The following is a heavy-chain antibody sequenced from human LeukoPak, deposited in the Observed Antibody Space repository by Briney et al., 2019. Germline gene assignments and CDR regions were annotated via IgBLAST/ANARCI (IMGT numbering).Heavy chain of an antibody. V-gene: IGHV3-49*04. CDR2: IINKAYGGTT. CDR1: GFTFGDYA. CDR3: TRDNDYQLLYMDV. J-gene: IGHJ6*03. D-gene: IGHD2-2*01. Sequence: GGSLRLSCSASGFTFGDYAMSWVRQAPGKGLEWVGFIINKAYGGTTEYAASVKGRLTISRDDSKSIAYLQMNSLKTEDTAVYYCTRDNDYQLLYMDVWGKGTTVTVSS.